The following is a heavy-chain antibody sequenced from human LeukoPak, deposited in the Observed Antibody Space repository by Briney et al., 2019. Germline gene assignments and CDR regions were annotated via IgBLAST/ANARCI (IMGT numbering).Heavy chain of an antibody. D-gene: IGHD2-15*01. V-gene: IGHV1-8*01. J-gene: IGHJ5*02. CDR1: GYTFTSYD. CDR3: ARGECSGGSCYAHRWFDP. CDR2: MNPNSGNT. Sequence: ASVKVSCKASGYTFTSYDINWVRQATGQGLEWMGWMNPNSGNTGYAQKFQGRVTMTRSTSISTAYMELSSLRSEDTAVYYCARGECSGGSCYAHRWFDPWGQGTLVTVSS.